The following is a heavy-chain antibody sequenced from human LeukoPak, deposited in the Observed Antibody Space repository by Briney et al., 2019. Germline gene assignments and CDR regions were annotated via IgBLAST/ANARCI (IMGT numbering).Heavy chain of an antibody. V-gene: IGHV3-11*01. J-gene: IGHJ6*03. CDR1: GFTFSDYY. D-gene: IGHD6-19*01. CDR3: ARDNSGSGWSFNPLYYYYMDV. CDR2: ISSSGSTI. Sequence: GGSLRLSCAASGFTFSDYYMSWIRQAPGKGLEWVSYISSSGSTIYYADSVKGRFTISRDNAKNSLYLQMNSLRAEDTAVYYCARDNSGSGWSFNPLYYYYMDVWGKGTTVTISS.